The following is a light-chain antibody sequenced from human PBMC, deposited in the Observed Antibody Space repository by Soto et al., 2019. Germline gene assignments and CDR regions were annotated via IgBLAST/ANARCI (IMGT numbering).Light chain of an antibody. Sequence: EIVLTQSPGSLSLSPGESATLSCRASQSLRDTHVAWYQQKPGQAPRLLIYGASNRATGIPDRFSGSGSGTDFTLTISNLQPEDFGTYFCQQYNSYPLTFGGGTKVDIK. V-gene: IGKV3-20*01. CDR1: QSLRDTH. CDR2: GAS. J-gene: IGKJ4*01. CDR3: QQYNSYPLT.